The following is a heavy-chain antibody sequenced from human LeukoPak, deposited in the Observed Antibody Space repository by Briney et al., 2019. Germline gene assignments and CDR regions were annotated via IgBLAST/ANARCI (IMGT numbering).Heavy chain of an antibody. CDR1: GYTLTELS. Sequence: ASVKVSCKVSGYTLTELSMLWVRQAPGKGLEWMGGFDPEDGETIYAQKFQGRVTMTEDTSTDTAYMELSSLRSEDTAVYYCATEGITMVRGPHWFDPWGQGTLVTVSS. J-gene: IGHJ5*02. CDR2: FDPEDGET. V-gene: IGHV1-24*01. CDR3: ATEGITMVRGPHWFDP. D-gene: IGHD3-10*01.